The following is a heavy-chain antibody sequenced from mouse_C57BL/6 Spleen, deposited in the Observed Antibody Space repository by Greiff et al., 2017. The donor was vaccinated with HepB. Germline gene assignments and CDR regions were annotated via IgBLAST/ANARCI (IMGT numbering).Heavy chain of an antibody. D-gene: IGHD2-5*01. Sequence: VQLQQSGTELVKPGASVKLSCKASGYTFTSYWMHWVKQRPGQGLEWIGNINPSNGGTNYNEKFKSKATLTVDKSSSPAYMQLSSLTSEDSAVYYCARAYSNYGAGSAYWGQGTLVTVSA. CDR3: ARAYSNYGAGSAY. J-gene: IGHJ3*01. CDR2: INPSNGGT. V-gene: IGHV1-53*01. CDR1: GYTFTSYW.